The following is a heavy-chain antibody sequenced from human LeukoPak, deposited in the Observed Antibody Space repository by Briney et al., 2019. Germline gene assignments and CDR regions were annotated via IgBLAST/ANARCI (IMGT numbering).Heavy chain of an antibody. V-gene: IGHV1-24*01. CDR2: FDPEDGET. CDR1: GYTLTELS. CDR3: ATDPTYYYGSGSSY. D-gene: IGHD3-10*01. J-gene: IGHJ4*02. Sequence: WASVKVSCKVSGYTLTELSMHWVRQAPGKGLEWMGGFDPEDGETIYAQKFQGRVTMTEDTSTDTAYMELSSLRSEDTAVYYCATDPTYYYGSGSSYWGQGTLVTVSS.